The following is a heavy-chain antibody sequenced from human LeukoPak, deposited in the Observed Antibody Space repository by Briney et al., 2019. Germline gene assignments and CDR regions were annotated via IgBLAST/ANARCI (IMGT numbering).Heavy chain of an antibody. CDR3: ARSGFTMIDPYFDY. J-gene: IGHJ4*02. CDR1: GGSISSYY. V-gene: IGHV4-59*01. Sequence: SETLSLTCTVSGGSISSYYWSWIRQPPGKGLEWIGYIYYSGSTNYNPSLKSRVTISVDTSKNQFSLKLSSVTAADTAVYYCARSGFTMIDPYFDYWGQGTLVTVSS. D-gene: IGHD3-22*01. CDR2: IYYSGST.